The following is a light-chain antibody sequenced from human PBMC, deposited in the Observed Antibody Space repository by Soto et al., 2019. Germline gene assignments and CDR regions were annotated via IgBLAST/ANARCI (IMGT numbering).Light chain of an antibody. J-gene: IGKJ5*01. CDR1: ESIARH. CDR3: QQTYSTLSIT. Sequence: DIQMTQSPSSLSASVGDRVTITCRASESIARHLNWYQQKPGKAPKLLLSAASSLQNGVPSRFRGGGSGTDFTLTISNLQPEDFATYYCQQTYSTLSITFGQGTRLEIK. CDR2: AAS. V-gene: IGKV1-39*01.